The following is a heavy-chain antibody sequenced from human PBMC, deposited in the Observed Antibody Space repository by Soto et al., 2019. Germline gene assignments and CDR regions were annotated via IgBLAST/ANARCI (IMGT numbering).Heavy chain of an antibody. Sequence: PSETLSLTCAVYGGSFSGYYWSWIRQPPGKGLEWIGEINHSGSTNYNPSLKSRVTISVDTSKNQFSLKLSSVTAADTAVYYCARWECYGSGSYYYYGMDVWGQGTTVTVSS. D-gene: IGHD3-10*01. CDR1: GGSFSGYY. V-gene: IGHV4-34*01. CDR2: INHSGST. CDR3: ARWECYGSGSYYYYGMDV. J-gene: IGHJ6*02.